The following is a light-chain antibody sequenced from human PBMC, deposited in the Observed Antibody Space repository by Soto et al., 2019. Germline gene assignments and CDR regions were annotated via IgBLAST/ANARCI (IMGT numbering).Light chain of an antibody. V-gene: IGLV2-11*01. CDR2: DVN. CDR1: SSDVGGYDF. Sequence: QSALTQPRSVSGSPGQSVTISCTGTSSDVGGYDFVSWHQQHPGKAPKVMIFDVNKRPSGVPDRFSGSKSGNTASLTISGLQAEYEADYYCCSCAGSYKDHYVFGTGTKVTVL. J-gene: IGLJ1*01. CDR3: CSCAGSYKDHYV.